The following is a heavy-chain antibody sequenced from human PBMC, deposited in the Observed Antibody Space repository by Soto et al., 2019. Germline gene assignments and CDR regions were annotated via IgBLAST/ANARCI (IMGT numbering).Heavy chain of an antibody. Sequence: PGGSLRLSCAASGFTFSGYAIHWVRQAPGKGLEWVAIISYDGSNEYYADSVKGRFTISRDNSKSTFYLQVNSLRAEDTAVYYCAGVLSAFYHFFDYGGKGPRVTASS. CDR2: ISYDGSNE. V-gene: IGHV3-30-3*01. J-gene: IGHJ4*02. CDR3: AGVLSAFYHFFDY. CDR1: GFTFSGYA. D-gene: IGHD3-9*01.